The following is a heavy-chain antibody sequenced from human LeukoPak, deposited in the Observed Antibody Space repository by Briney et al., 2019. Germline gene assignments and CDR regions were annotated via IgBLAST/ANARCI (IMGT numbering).Heavy chain of an antibody. D-gene: IGHD3-22*01. V-gene: IGHV3-9*03. CDR2: ISWNSGSI. Sequence: SGGSLRLSCAASGFTFDDYAMHWVRQAPGKGLEWVSGISWNSGSIGYADSVKGRFTISRDNAKNSLYLQMNSLRTEDMALYYCTKDIWYDSSKAFDIWGQGTMVTVSS. J-gene: IGHJ3*02. CDR1: GFTFDDYA. CDR3: TKDIWYDSSKAFDI.